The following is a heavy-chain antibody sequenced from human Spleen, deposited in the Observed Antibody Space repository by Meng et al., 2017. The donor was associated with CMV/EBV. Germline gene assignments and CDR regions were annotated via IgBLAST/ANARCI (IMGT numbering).Heavy chain of an antibody. J-gene: IGHJ5*02. CDR1: GGSISNSY. CDR3: ARGGDDFWSGYYLGWFDP. D-gene: IGHD3-3*01. Sequence: SETLSLTCTVSGGSISNSYWSWIRQSPGKGLECIGYMYYSGSAMYNPSLKSRVTISVDTSKNQFSLKLSSVTAADTAVYYCARGGDDFWSGYYLGWFDPWGQGTLVTVSS. V-gene: IGHV4-59*12. CDR2: MYYSGSA.